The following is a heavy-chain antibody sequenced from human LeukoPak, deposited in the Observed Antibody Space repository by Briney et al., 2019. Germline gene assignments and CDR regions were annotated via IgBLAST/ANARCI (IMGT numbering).Heavy chain of an antibody. CDR1: GFTFSSYE. Sequence: GGSLRLSCAASGFTFSSYEMNWVRQAPGKGLEWVSYMSSSGSTIYYADSVKGRFTISRDNAKNSLYLQMNSLRAEDTAVYYCARVTTSYGDYGYRQYYLDYWGQGTLVTVSS. J-gene: IGHJ4*02. CDR2: MSSSGSTI. CDR3: ARVTTSYGDYGYRQYYLDY. D-gene: IGHD4-17*01. V-gene: IGHV3-48*03.